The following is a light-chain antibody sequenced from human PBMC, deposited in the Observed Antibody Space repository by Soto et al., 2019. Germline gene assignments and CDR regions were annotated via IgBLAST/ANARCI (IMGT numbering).Light chain of an antibody. Sequence: DIHLTQSPSILSASVGDRVTLTCRASQDVSDFLAWYQHAPGKAPNLLFYGGYTLQSGVPSRFSGSGSGTEFSLTITGLQPEDFATYYCQYLNGVPTITFGQGTRLEIK. J-gene: IGKJ5*01. CDR1: QDVSDF. CDR2: GGY. CDR3: QYLNGVPTIT. V-gene: IGKV1-9*01.